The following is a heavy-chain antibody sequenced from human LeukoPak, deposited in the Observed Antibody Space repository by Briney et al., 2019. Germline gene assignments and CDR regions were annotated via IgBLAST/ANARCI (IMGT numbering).Heavy chain of an antibody. CDR2: FDPEDGET. CDR3: ATPLYDSSGYPFDY. D-gene: IGHD3-22*01. V-gene: IGHV1-24*01. Sequence: ASVKVSCKVSGYTLTELSMHWVRQAPGKGLEWMGGFDPEDGETIYAQKFQDRVTMTEDTSTDTAYMELSSLRSEDTAVYYCATPLYDSSGYPFDYWGQGTLVTVSS. J-gene: IGHJ4*02. CDR1: GYTLTELS.